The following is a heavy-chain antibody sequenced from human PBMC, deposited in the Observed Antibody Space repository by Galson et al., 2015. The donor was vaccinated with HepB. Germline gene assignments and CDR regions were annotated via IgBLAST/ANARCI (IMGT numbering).Heavy chain of an antibody. CDR1: GGTFSSYA. CDR2: IIPIFGTA. Sequence: SVKVSCKASGGTFSSYAISWVRQAPGQGLEWMGGIIPIFGTANYAQKFQGRATITADKSTSTAYMELSSLRSEDTAVYYCARAGYSSSSYHYYGMDVWGQGTTVTVSS. CDR3: ARAGYSSSSYHYYGMDV. V-gene: IGHV1-69*06. J-gene: IGHJ6*02. D-gene: IGHD6-6*01.